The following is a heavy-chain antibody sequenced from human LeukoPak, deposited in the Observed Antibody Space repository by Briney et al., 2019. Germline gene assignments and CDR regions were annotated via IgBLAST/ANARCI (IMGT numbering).Heavy chain of an antibody. Sequence: GRSLRLSCTASGFTFSSYGMHWVRQAPGKGQDRVAVISYDGSNKYYADSVKGRFTISRDNSKNTLYLQMNSLRAEDTAVYYCAKDRWFGEFLTNYFDYWGQGTLVTASS. CDR2: ISYDGSNK. CDR1: GFTFSSYG. V-gene: IGHV3-30*18. CDR3: AKDRWFGEFLTNYFDY. D-gene: IGHD3-10*01. J-gene: IGHJ4*02.